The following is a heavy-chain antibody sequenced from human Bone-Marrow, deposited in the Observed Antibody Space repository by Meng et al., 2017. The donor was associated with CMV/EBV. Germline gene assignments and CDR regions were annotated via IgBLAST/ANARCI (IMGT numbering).Heavy chain of an antibody. CDR3: AAKIDTTYFDS. CDR2: IIPIFGTA. Sequence: SVKVSCKASGYTFTSYDINWVRQATGQGLEWMGGIIPIFGTANYAQKFQGRVTMTGDTSTSTIYMELSSLRSEDTAVYFCAAKIDTTYFDSLGQGNLVTVFS. V-gene: IGHV1-69*06. CDR1: GYTFTSYD. D-gene: IGHD1-1*01. J-gene: IGHJ4*02.